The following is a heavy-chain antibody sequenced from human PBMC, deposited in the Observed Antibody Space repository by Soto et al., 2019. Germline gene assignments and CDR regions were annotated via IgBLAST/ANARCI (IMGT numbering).Heavy chain of an antibody. J-gene: IGHJ3*02. CDR1: GFTFTSSA. Sequence: SVEVSCKASGFTFTSSAVQWVRQARGQRLEWIGWIVVGSGNTNYAQKFQERVTITRDMSTSTAYMELSSLRSEDTAVYYCAAYSAVGFSEAFDIWGQGTMVTVSS. D-gene: IGHD6-19*01. CDR3: AAYSAVGFSEAFDI. CDR2: IVVGSGNT. V-gene: IGHV1-58*01.